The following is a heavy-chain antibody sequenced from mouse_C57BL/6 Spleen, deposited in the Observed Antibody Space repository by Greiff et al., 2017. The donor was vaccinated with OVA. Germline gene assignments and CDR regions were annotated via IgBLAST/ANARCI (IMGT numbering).Heavy chain of an antibody. CDR3: ARPLYYGSSRGYFDY. Sequence: QVQLQQPGAELVKPGASVKLSCKASGYTFTSYWMQWVKQRPGQGLEWIGEIDPSDSYTNYTHKFKGKATLTVDTSSSTAYIQLSSLTSEDSAVYYWARPLYYGSSRGYFDYWGQGTTLTVSS. V-gene: IGHV1-50*01. CDR1: GYTFTSYW. D-gene: IGHD1-1*01. J-gene: IGHJ2*01. CDR2: IDPSDSYT.